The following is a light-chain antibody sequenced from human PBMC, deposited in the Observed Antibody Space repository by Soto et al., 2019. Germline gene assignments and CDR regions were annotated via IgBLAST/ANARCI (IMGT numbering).Light chain of an antibody. CDR2: EAC. CDR1: PGISNY. J-gene: IGKJ1*01. V-gene: IGKV1-5*03. Sequence: DLQFHPSXSLLSAAVGDSVTMNLRGRPGISNYLAWYQQKSGKDNKLLIYEACSLGSGVTSRFSGSGSGTEFTITISSMQPDDFATYYCKKYNSYSETVGQRTPVDIK. CDR3: KKYNSYSET.